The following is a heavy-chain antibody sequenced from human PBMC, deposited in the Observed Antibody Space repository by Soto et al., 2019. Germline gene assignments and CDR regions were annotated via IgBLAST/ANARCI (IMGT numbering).Heavy chain of an antibody. CDR1: GFTFSSYG. J-gene: IGHJ4*02. Sequence: GGSLRLSCAASGFTFSSYGMHWVRQAPGKGLEWVAVISYDGSNKYYADSVKCRFTISRDNSKNTLYLQMNSLRAEDTAVYYCAKDLYSSNWYSVPYFDYWGQGTLVTVSS. V-gene: IGHV3-30*18. CDR3: AKDLYSSNWYSVPYFDY. D-gene: IGHD6-13*01. CDR2: ISYDGSNK.